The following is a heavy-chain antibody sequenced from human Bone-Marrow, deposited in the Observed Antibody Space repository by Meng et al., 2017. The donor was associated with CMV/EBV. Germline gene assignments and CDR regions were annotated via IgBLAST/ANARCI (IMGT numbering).Heavy chain of an antibody. D-gene: IGHD1-14*01. CDR1: GFTFSSYA. Sequence: GESLKISCAASGFTFSSYAMHWVRQAPGKGLEWVAVISYDGSNKYYADSVKGRFTISRDNSKNTLYLQMNSLRAEDTAVYYCARDPGNREGGYYYYYGMDVWGQGTTVTVSS. V-gene: IGHV3-30-3*01. J-gene: IGHJ6*02. CDR3: ARDPGNREGGYYYYYGMDV. CDR2: ISYDGSNK.